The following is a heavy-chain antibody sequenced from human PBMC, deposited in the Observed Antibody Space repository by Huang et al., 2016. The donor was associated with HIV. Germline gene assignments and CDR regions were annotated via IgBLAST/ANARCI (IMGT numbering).Heavy chain of an antibody. CDR2: ISASNGET. V-gene: IGHV1-18*04. D-gene: IGHD3-16*01. CDR3: ARDPKYHSFPYFRQRRGIEI. CDR1: GYAFSDYG. J-gene: IGHJ3*02. Sequence: QIRLVQSGAEVKKPGASVRVSCQASGYAFSDYGFSWVRPAPGQGPEWGGWISASNGETNYGQRFQGRVTWTTDTSTTTVYMDLRSLRSDDTAVYYCARDPKYHSFPYFRQRRGIEIWGQGTVVTVSS.